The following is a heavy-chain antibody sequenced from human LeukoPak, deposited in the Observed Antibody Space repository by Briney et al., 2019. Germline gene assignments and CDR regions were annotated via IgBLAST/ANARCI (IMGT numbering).Heavy chain of an antibody. V-gene: IGHV3-48*04. CDR3: ARSQYDSSSPDY. J-gene: IGHJ4*02. D-gene: IGHD3-22*01. Sequence: GGSLRLSCAASGFTFSKHGMNWVRQAPGKGLEWVSYISDSSSRILYANSVKGRFTISRDNSKNSVYLQMNSLRAEDTAVYYCARSQYDSSSPDYWGQGTLVTVSS. CDR1: GFTFSKHG. CDR2: ISDSSSRI.